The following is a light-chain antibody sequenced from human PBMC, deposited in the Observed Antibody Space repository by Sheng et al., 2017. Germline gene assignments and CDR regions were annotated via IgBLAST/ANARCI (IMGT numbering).Light chain of an antibody. J-gene: IGLJ2*01. CDR2: RND. CDR1: NSNIGSHY. CDR3: AAWDDSLSVVV. V-gene: IGLV1-47*01. Sequence: QSVLTQPPSASGTPGQRVTISCSGSNSNIGSHYAYWYQQLPGTAPELLIYRNDQRPSGVPDRFSASKSGTSSSLAISGLRSEDEADYYCAAWDDSLSVVVFGGGTKLTVL.